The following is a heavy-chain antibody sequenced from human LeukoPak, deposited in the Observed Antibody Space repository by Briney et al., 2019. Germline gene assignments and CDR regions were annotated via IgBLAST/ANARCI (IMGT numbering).Heavy chain of an antibody. CDR1: GGSISSSSYY. D-gene: IGHD5-18*01. CDR2: IYYSGST. Sequence: PSETLSLICTVSGGSISSSSYYWGWIRQPPGKGLEWIGSIYYSGSTYYNPSLKSRVTISVDTSKNQFSLKLSSVTAADTAVYYCARRSQRGYSYGYMVHWFDPWGQGTLVTVSS. J-gene: IGHJ5*02. CDR3: ARRSQRGYSYGYMVHWFDP. V-gene: IGHV4-39*01.